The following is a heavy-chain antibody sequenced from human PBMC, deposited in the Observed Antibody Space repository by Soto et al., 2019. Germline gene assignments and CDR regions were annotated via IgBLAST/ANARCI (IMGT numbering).Heavy chain of an antibody. CDR1: GFTFDDYA. J-gene: IGHJ6*03. CDR2: ISWNSGSI. CDR3: AKDAHHDYGDYGAYYYYMDV. V-gene: IGHV3-9*01. Sequence: GGSLRLSCAASGFTFDDYAMHWVRQAPGKGLEWVSGISWNSGSIGYADSVKGRFTISRDNAKNSLYLQMNSLRAEDTALYYCAKDAHHDYGDYGAYYYYMDVWGKGTTVTVSS. D-gene: IGHD4-17*01.